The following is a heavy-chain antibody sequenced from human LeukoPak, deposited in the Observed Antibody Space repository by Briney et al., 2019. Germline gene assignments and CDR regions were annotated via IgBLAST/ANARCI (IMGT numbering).Heavy chain of an antibody. J-gene: IGHJ4*02. CDR2: ISYDGSNK. D-gene: IGHD6-13*01. CDR3: AKAISLIAAAGPQGGY. V-gene: IGHV3-30*18. CDR1: GFTFSSYG. Sequence: GGSLRLSCAASGFTFSSYGMHWVRQAPGKGLEWVAVISYDGSNKYYADSVKGRFTISRGNSKNTLYLQMNSLRAEDTAVYYCAKAISLIAAAGPQGGYWGQGTLVTVSS.